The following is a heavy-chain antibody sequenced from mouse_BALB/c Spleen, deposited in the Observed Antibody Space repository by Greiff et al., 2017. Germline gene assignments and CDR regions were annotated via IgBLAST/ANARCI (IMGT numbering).Heavy chain of an antibody. CDR1: GYTFTSYW. CDR2: IYPGSGST. CDR3: TKGGYGYRHYAMDY. Sequence: LKQPGSELVRPGASVKLSCKASGYTFTSYWMHWVKQRPGQGLEWIGNIYPGSGSTNYDEKFKSKATLTVDTSSSTAYMQLSSLTSEDSAVYYCTKGGYGYRHYAMDYWGQGTSVTVSS. D-gene: IGHD1-2*01. V-gene: IGHV1S22*01. J-gene: IGHJ4*01.